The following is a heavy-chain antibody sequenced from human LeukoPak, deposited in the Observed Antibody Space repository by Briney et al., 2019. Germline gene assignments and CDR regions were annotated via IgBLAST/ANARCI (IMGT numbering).Heavy chain of an antibody. Sequence: SETLSLTCTVSGGSISSSGFYWGWIRQSPGKGLEWIGSIYYSGNTYYNPSLKSRVTISVDTSKNQFSLKLSSVTAADTAVYYCAREATDYGDGGYFDYWGQGTLVTVSS. J-gene: IGHJ4*02. V-gene: IGHV4-39*07. CDR3: AREATDYGDGGYFDY. CDR2: IYYSGNT. D-gene: IGHD4-17*01. CDR1: GGSISSSGFY.